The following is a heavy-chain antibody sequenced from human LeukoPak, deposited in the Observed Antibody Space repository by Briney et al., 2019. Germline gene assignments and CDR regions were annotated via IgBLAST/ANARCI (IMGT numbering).Heavy chain of an antibody. CDR1: GGSFSGYY. CDR3: ARGRKFRSCSSTSCPSPGFDY. J-gene: IGHJ4*02. D-gene: IGHD2-2*01. CDR2: INHSGST. Sequence: SETLSLTCAVYGGSFSGYYWSWIRQPPGKGLEWIGEINHSGSTNYNPSLESRVTISVDTSKNQFSLKLSSVTAADTAVYYCARGRKFRSCSSTSCPSPGFDYWGQGTLVTVSS. V-gene: IGHV4-34*01.